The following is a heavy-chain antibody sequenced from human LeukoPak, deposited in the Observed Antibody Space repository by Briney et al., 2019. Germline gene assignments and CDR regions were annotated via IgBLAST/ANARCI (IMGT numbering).Heavy chain of an antibody. D-gene: IGHD3-10*01. V-gene: IGHV4-34*01. J-gene: IGHJ4*02. CDR2: INHSGST. CDR3: ARGRNYYGSGSYYKWGYFDY. Sequence: SETPSLTCAVYGGSFSGYYWSWIRQPPGKGLEWIGEINHSGSTNYNPSLKSRVTISVDTSKNQFSLKLSSVTAADTAVYYCARGRNYYGSGSYYKWGYFDYWGQGTLVTVSS. CDR1: GGSFSGYY.